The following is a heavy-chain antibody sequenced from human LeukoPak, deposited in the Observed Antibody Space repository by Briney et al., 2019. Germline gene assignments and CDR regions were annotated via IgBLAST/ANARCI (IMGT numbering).Heavy chain of an antibody. CDR3: ARDRDGYKPGVFDY. Sequence: PGRSLRLSCAASGFTFSSYWMSWVRQAPGKGLEWVANIKQDGSEKYYVDSVKGRFTISRDNAKNSLYLQMNSLRAEDTAVYYCARDRDGYKPGVFDYWGQGTLVTVSS. J-gene: IGHJ4*02. V-gene: IGHV3-7*01. CDR2: IKQDGSEK. D-gene: IGHD5-24*01. CDR1: GFTFSSYW.